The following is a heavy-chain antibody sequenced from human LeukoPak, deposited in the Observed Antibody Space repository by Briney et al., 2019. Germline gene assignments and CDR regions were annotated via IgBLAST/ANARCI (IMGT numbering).Heavy chain of an antibody. CDR1: GCTFTSYD. Sequence: GASVKVSCKASGCTFTSYDINWVRQATGQGLEWMGWMNPNSGNTGYAQKFQGRVTMTRNTSISTAYMELSSLRSEDTAVYYCARDTQYCSGGSCYSGSWFDPWGQGTLVTVSS. CDR3: ARDTQYCSGGSCYSGSWFDP. J-gene: IGHJ5*02. D-gene: IGHD2-15*01. V-gene: IGHV1-8*01. CDR2: MNPNSGNT.